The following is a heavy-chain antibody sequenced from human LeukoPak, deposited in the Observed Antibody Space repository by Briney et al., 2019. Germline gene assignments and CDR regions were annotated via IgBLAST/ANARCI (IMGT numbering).Heavy chain of an antibody. Sequence: PGGSLRLSCAASGFTFSSYEMNWVRQAPGKGLEWVSGINWNGGSTGYADSVKGRFTISRDNAKNSLYLQMNSLRAEDTALYYCARVRSGYSSSQPDYWGQGTLVTVSS. J-gene: IGHJ4*02. CDR2: INWNGGST. V-gene: IGHV3-20*04. CDR1: GFTFSSYE. CDR3: ARVRSGYSSSQPDY. D-gene: IGHD6-13*01.